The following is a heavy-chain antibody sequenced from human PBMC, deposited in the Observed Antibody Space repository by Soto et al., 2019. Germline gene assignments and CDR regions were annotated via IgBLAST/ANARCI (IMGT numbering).Heavy chain of an antibody. Sequence: SETLSLTCAVSGFFISSSNYWGWIRKPPGKGLEWIGSIFHGGNTYYNPSLKSRVTISVDMSKNQFSLKLNSVTAADTAVYYCAGARWYDAFDVWGQGTVVTVSS. CDR3: AGARWYDAFDV. V-gene: IGHV4-38-2*01. CDR1: GFFISSSNY. J-gene: IGHJ3*01. D-gene: IGHD2-15*01. CDR2: IFHGGNT.